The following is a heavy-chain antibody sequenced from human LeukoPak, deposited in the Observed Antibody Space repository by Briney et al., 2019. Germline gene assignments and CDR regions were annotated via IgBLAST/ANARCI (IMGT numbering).Heavy chain of an antibody. D-gene: IGHD3-16*02. Sequence: PSETLSLTCTVSGYSISSGYYWGWIRQPPGKGLEWIGSIYHSGSTNYNPSLKSRVTISVDTSKNQFSLKLSSVSAADTAVYYCARRYYDYVWGSYRYVTLHWFDPWGQGTLVTVSS. V-gene: IGHV4-38-2*02. CDR1: GYSISSGYY. CDR3: ARRYYDYVWGSYRYVTLHWFDP. J-gene: IGHJ5*02. CDR2: IYHSGST.